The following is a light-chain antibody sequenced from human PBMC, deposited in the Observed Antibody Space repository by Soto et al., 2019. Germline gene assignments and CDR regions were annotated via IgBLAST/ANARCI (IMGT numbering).Light chain of an antibody. V-gene: IGLV3-21*02. CDR1: NIGSKS. Sequence: SYELTQPPSGSVAPEQRARITGGGNNIGSKSGHWYQQKPGQAPVLVVYDDSDRPSGIPERFSGSNSGNTATLTISRVEAGDEADYYCQVWDSSSDHVVFGGGTKLT. CDR2: DDS. CDR3: QVWDSSSDHVV. J-gene: IGLJ2*01.